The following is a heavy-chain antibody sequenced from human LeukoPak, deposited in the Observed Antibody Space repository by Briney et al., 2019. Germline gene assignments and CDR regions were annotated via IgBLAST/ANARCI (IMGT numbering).Heavy chain of an antibody. Sequence: SETLSLTCTVSGGSISSSSYYWGWIRQPPGKGLEWIGSIYYSGSTYYNPSLKSRVTISVDTSKNQFSLKLSSVTAADTAVYYCARLFDYDSSGYYYYFDYWGQGTLVTVSS. V-gene: IGHV4-39*01. CDR3: ARLFDYDSSGYYYYFDY. CDR1: GGSISSSSYY. D-gene: IGHD3-22*01. CDR2: IYYSGST. J-gene: IGHJ4*02.